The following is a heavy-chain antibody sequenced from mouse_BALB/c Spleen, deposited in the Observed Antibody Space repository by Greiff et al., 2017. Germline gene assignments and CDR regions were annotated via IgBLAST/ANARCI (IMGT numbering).Heavy chain of an antibody. V-gene: IGHV1-5*01. J-gene: IGHJ1*01. D-gene: IGHD1-1*01. CDR2: IYPGNSDT. CDR1: GYTFTSYW. Sequence: EVQLQQSGTVLARPGASVKMSCKASGYTFTSYWMHWVKQRPGQGLEWIGAIYPGNSDTSYNQKFKGKAKLTAVTSTSTAYMELSSLTNEDSAVYYCTRSYYGSSFLYWYFDVWGAGTTVTVSS. CDR3: TRSYYGSSFLYWYFDV.